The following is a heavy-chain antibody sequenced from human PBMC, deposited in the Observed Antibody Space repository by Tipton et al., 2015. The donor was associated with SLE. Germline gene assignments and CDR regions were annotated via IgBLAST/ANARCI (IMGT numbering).Heavy chain of an antibody. CDR3: AVGESFDP. J-gene: IGHJ5*02. D-gene: IGHD3-10*01. V-gene: IGHV4-38-2*02. CDR2: IYHSGST. Sequence: VKPSETLSLTCTVSGGSISGYYWGWIRQPPGKGLEWIGSIYHSGSTYYNPSLKSRVTISVDTSKNQFSLKLSSVTAADTAVYYCAVGESFDPWGQGTLVTVSS. CDR1: GGSISGYY.